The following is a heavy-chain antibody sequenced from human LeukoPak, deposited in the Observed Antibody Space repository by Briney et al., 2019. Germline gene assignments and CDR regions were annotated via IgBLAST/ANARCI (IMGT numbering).Heavy chain of an antibody. CDR2: IKQDGSEK. Sequence: GGSLRLCCAASGCTFSNYWMSWVRQAPGKGLEWVANIKQDGSEKYYVDSVKGRFTISRDNAMDTLYLQMNSLRADDTAVYYCAKDRVDGSGSQFDSWGQGSLVIVSS. CDR3: AKDRVDGSGSQFDS. CDR1: GCTFSNYW. V-gene: IGHV3-7*03. D-gene: IGHD3-10*01. J-gene: IGHJ4*02.